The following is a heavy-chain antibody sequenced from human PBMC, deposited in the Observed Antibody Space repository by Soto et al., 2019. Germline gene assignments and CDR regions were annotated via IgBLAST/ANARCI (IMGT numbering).Heavy chain of an antibody. V-gene: IGHV3-23*01. Sequence: GGSLRLSCAASGFTFSSYAMTWVRQAPGKGLEWVSAISGSGGSTYYADSVKGRFTISRDNSKNTLYLQMNSLRAEDTALYYWAGVTSNIFYGMDVWGQGTTVTVSS. CDR1: GFTFSSYA. D-gene: IGHD2-8*01. CDR3: AGVTSNIFYGMDV. CDR2: ISGSGGST. J-gene: IGHJ6*02.